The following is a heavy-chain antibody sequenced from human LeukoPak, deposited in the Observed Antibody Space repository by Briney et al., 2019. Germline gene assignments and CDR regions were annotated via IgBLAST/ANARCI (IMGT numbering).Heavy chain of an antibody. CDR3: ANYDGAPRY. CDR1: GVSIRSYY. Sequence: SETLSLTCIDSGVSIRSYYWSWIRQPPGKGLEWIGYIYYTGSTSYNPSLKSRVTMSLDTSKNQFSLKLSSVTAADTAVYYCANYDGAPRYWGQGTLVTVSS. V-gene: IGHV4-59*08. J-gene: IGHJ4*02. D-gene: IGHD3-22*01. CDR2: IYYTGST.